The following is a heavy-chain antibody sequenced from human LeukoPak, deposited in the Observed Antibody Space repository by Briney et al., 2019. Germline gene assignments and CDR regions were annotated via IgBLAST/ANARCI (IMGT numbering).Heavy chain of an antibody. CDR3: ARAPRGYSYGYLDF. CDR1: GYTFTSYG. V-gene: IGHV1-18*04. D-gene: IGHD5-18*01. J-gene: IGHJ4*02. CDR2: ISGYNGNT. Sequence: PGASVKVSCKASGYTFTSYGISWVRQAPGQGLEWMGWISGYNGNTNYDQKVQGRVNMTTDISTSTAYIELRSLRSDDTAVYYCARAPRGYSYGYLDFWGQGSLVTVSS.